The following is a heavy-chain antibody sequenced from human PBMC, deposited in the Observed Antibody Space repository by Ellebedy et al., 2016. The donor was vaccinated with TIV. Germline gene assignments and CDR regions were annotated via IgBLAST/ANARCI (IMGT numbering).Heavy chain of an antibody. CDR1: GSSFTSYW. CDR2: IDPSDSYT. CDR3: ARLESEYCFDY. J-gene: IGHJ4*02. V-gene: IGHV5-10-1*01. D-gene: IGHD3-3*01. Sequence: GESLKISCNGSGSSFTSYWIGWVRQMPGKGLEWMGRIDPSDSYTNYSPSFQGHVTISADKSISTAYLQWSSLKASDTAMYYCARLESEYCFDYWGQGTLVTVSS.